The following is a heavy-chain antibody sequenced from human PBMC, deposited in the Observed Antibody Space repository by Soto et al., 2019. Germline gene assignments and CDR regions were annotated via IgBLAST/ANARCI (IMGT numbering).Heavy chain of an antibody. J-gene: IGHJ6*02. CDR1: GYTFTTYA. V-gene: IGHV1-3*01. CDR3: ARFYYFYYAMDV. Sequence: SVKVSCKASGYTFTTYAIHWVRQAPGQRLEWMGWINSGNGNTKYSQKFRGRVTITRDTSATTAYMELSSLRSEDTAVYFCARFYYFYYAMDVWGQGTTVTVSS. CDR2: INSGNGNT.